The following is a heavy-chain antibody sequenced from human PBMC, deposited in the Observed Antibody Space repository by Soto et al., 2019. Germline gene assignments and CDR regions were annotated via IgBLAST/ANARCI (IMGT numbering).Heavy chain of an antibody. J-gene: IGHJ4*02. CDR2: ISPYNGDT. V-gene: IGHV1-18*01. Sequence: QVQLVQSGAEVKKPGASVKVSCKASGYSFGDYGVSWVRQAPGQGLEWMGWISPYNGDTNYAQNLQGRVTMTTDTSTTTAYIELRSLSSDDTAMYYCARDDCRLVAGGVFDYWGQGTQVTVSS. D-gene: IGHD6-13*01. CDR1: GYSFGDYG. CDR3: ARDDCRLVAGGVFDY.